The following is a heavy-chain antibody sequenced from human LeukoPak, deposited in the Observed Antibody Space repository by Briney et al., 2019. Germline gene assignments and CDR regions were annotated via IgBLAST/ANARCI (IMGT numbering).Heavy chain of an antibody. Sequence: GGSLRLSCAASGFTVSSNYMSWVRQAPGKGLEWVSVIYSGGSTYYADSVKGRFTISRDNSKNTLYLQMNSLRAEDTAVYYCAKDQAALYFDYWGQGTLVTVSS. CDR2: IYSGGST. D-gene: IGHD2-15*01. CDR3: AKDQAALYFDY. V-gene: IGHV3-53*01. J-gene: IGHJ4*02. CDR1: GFTVSSNY.